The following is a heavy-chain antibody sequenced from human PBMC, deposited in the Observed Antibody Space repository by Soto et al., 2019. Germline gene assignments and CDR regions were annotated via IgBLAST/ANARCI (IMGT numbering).Heavy chain of an antibody. CDR3: KRHEGGAAADRPLDY. D-gene: IGHD6-13*01. J-gene: IGHJ4*02. Sequence: SETLSLTCTVSGGSIRSSTYYWGWIRQPPGKGLEWIGSIYYSGSTHYNPSLKSRVTMSVDTATNQFSLKLNSVTAADTAVYYCKRHEGGAAADRPLDYWGQGTLVTVS. CDR1: GGSIRSSTYY. V-gene: IGHV4-39*01. CDR2: IYYSGST.